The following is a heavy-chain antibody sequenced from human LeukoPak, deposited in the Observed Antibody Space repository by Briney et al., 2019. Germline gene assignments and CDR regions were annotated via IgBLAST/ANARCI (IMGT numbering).Heavy chain of an antibody. Sequence: GVSLRLSCAASRFTLSIYGMHGVRQAPGKGLVGVAFIRYDGSNKYYADSVKGRFTISRDISKNTLYLKINRLRAEDTAVYYCANARVQWLDYFDYWGQGTLVTVSS. CDR1: RFTLSIYG. CDR3: ANARVQWLDYFDY. V-gene: IGHV3-30*02. CDR2: IRYDGSNK. J-gene: IGHJ4*02. D-gene: IGHD6-19*01.